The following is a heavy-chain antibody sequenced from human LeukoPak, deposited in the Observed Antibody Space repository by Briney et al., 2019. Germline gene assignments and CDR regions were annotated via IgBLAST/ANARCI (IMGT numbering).Heavy chain of an antibody. CDR2: ISSSSSTI. Sequence: SGGSLRLSCAASRFTFSSYSMNWVRQAPGKGLEWVSYISSSSSTIYYADSVKGRFTISRDNAKNSLYLQMNSLRAEDTAVYYCARVTRRYYYDSSGYLGYWGQGTLVTVSS. V-gene: IGHV3-48*01. D-gene: IGHD3-22*01. CDR1: RFTFSSYS. CDR3: ARVTRRYYYDSSGYLGY. J-gene: IGHJ4*02.